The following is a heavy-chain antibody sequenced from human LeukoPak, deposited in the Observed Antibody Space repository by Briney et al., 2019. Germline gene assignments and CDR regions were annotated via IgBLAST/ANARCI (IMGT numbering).Heavy chain of an antibody. CDR2: IRYDGNNK. CDR3: ARETYCSGSSCYKGNAFDI. CDR1: GFPFSDYV. D-gene: IGHD2-15*01. J-gene: IGHJ3*02. Sequence: GGSLRLSCAASGFPFSDYVMHWVRQAPGKGLEWVAVIRYDGNNKYYADSVKGRFTISRDNSKNMLYLQMNSLGTEDTAVYYCARETYCSGSSCYKGNAFDIWGQGTMVTVSS. V-gene: IGHV3-30*02.